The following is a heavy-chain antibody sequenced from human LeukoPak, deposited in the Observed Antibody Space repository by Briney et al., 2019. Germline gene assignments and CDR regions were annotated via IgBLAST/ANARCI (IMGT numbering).Heavy chain of an antibody. CDR1: GFTFSSYD. Sequence: PGGSLRLSCAASGFTFSSYDMHWVRQATGKGLEWVSGIGTAGDTYYPGSVKGRFTISRENAENSVYLQMNSLRAGDTAVYYCARDRSYSWGSYGFDYWGQGILVTVSS. CDR2: IGTAGDT. J-gene: IGHJ4*02. D-gene: IGHD1-26*01. V-gene: IGHV3-13*01. CDR3: ARDRSYSWGSYGFDY.